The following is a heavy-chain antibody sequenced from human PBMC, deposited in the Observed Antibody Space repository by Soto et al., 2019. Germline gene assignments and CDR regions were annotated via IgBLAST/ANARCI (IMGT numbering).Heavy chain of an antibody. D-gene: IGHD3-10*01. Sequence: QVQLQQWGAGLLKPSETLSLTCAVYGGSFSGYYWSWIRQPPGKGLEWIGEINHSGSTNYNPSLKCRVIISVDASKNQFSLKLSAETAADTAVYYCARSGYGLNWFDPWVQGTLVTVSS. CDR3: ARSGYGLNWFDP. CDR1: GGSFSGYY. J-gene: IGHJ5*02. CDR2: INHSGST. V-gene: IGHV4-34*01.